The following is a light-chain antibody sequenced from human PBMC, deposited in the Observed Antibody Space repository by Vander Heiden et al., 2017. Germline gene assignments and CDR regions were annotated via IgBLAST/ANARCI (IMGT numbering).Light chain of an antibody. V-gene: IGLV2-11*01. J-gene: IGLJ2*01. CDR1: SRDVGGYNY. CDR3: CSFAGSYTLV. Sequence: QSALTQPRSVSGSPGQSVTISCTGTSRDVGGYNYVSWYQQRPGKAPKLMIYDVSKRPSAVPDRFSGSKSGSTASLTISGLQAEDEADYYCCSFAGSYTLVFGGGTKLTVL. CDR2: DVS.